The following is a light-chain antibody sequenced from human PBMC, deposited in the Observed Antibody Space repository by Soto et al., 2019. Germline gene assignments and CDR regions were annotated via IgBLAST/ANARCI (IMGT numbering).Light chain of an antibody. V-gene: IGKV4-1*01. CDR1: QSVLYSSNNKNY. Sequence: DIVMTQSPDSLAVSLGERATINCKSSQSVLYSSNNKNYLAWYQQKPGQTPKLLTYWASTRESGVPDRFSGSGSGTAFTLTISSLQAEDVAVYYCQQFYITPWTFGQGTKVEIK. CDR3: QQFYITPWT. J-gene: IGKJ1*01. CDR2: WAS.